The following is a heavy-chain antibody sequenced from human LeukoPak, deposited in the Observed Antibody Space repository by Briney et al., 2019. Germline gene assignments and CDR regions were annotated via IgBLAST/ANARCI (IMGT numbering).Heavy chain of an antibody. CDR1: GYTFTSYG. V-gene: IGHV1-18*01. CDR2: ISAYNGNT. D-gene: IGHD5-12*01. CDR3: AREVGGYDSYYYYGMDV. J-gene: IGHJ6*02. Sequence: GASVKVSCKASGYTFTSYGISWVRQAPGQGLEWMGWISAYNGNTNYAQKLQGRVTMTTDTSTSTAYMELRSLRSDDTAVYYCAREVGGYDSYYYYGMDVWGQGTTVTVSS.